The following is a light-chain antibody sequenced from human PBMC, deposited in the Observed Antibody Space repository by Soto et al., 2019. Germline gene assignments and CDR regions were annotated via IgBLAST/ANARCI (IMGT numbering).Light chain of an antibody. J-gene: IGLJ1*01. CDR3: QSYYSSLSGYV. V-gene: IGLV2-8*01. Sequence: QSALTQPPSASGSPGQSVTISCTGTSGDIGGYDYVSWHQQHPGKAPKLMIYEVTKRPLGVPDRFSGSKSGNTASLTVSGLQAEDEADYYCQSYYSSLSGYVFGTGTKVTVL. CDR1: SGDIGGYDY. CDR2: EVT.